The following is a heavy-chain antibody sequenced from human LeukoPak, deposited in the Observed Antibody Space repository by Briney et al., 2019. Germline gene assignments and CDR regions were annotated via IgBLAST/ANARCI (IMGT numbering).Heavy chain of an antibody. V-gene: IGHV5-51*01. CDR3: ARLMYYYDSSGYYSQYFDY. D-gene: IGHD3-22*01. CDR1: GYSFTSYW. J-gene: IGHJ4*02. Sequence: GASVKVSCKGSGYSFTSYWIGWVRQMPGKGLEWMGIIYPGDSDTRYSPSFQGQVTISADKSISTAYLQWSSLKASDTAMYYCARLMYYYDSSGYYSQYFDYWGQGTLVTVSS. CDR2: IYPGDSDT.